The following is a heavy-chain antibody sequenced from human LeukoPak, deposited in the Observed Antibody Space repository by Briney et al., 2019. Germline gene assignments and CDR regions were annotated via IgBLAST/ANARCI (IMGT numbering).Heavy chain of an antibody. J-gene: IGHJ4*02. CDR3: IRVPY. CDR1: VFTFNKYY. V-gene: IGHV3-74*01. CDR2: ISSDGSNT. Sequence: QPGGSLRLSCAVSVFTFNKYYMHWVRQAPGKGLVWVSRISSDGSNTNYADSVKGRFTISRDNAKNTLYLQMNSLRAEDTAVYYCIRVPYWGQGALVTVSS.